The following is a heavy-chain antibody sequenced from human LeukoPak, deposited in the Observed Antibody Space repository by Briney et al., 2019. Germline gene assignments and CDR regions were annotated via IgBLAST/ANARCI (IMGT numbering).Heavy chain of an antibody. CDR1: GGTFSSYA. Sequence: GSSVKVSCKASGGTFSSYAISWVRQAPGQGLEWMGGIIPIFGTANYAQKFQGRVTITTDESTSTAYMELSSLRSEDTAVYYCASCGYNCGSYWYFDLWGRGTLVTVSS. V-gene: IGHV1-69*05. J-gene: IGHJ2*01. D-gene: IGHD5-24*01. CDR3: ASCGYNCGSYWYFDL. CDR2: IIPIFGTA.